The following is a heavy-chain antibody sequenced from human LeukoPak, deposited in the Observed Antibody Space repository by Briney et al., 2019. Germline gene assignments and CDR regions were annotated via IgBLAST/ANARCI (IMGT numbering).Heavy chain of an antibody. CDR2: ISGSGSRT. CDR1: GFIFSNYA. D-gene: IGHD1-14*01. J-gene: IGHJ4*02. V-gene: IGHV3-23*01. CDR3: VPAFKREAPPPGFDF. Sequence: GGSLRLSCAASGFIFSNYAMSWVRQAPGKGLEWVSTISGSGSRTYYVDSVKGRFTISRDNSKNTLYLQMNSLTPEDTAVYYCVPAFKREAPPPGFDFWGQGTLVTVSS.